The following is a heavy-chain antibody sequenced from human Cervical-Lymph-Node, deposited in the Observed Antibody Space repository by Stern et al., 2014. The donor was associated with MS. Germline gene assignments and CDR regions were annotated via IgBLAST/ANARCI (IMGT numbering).Heavy chain of an antibody. CDR3: AHSRVKYCRGGTCYSSLFDY. CDR2: IYWGDDK. D-gene: IGHD2-15*01. CDR1: GFSVATAGVG. J-gene: IGHJ4*02. Sequence: QITLKESGPTLVKPTQTVTLTCTLSGFSVATAGVGVGWIRQPPGKALEWLALIYWGDDKVRRPSLTNKITIIKDTSKNQVVLTMTNVDPVDTATYYCAHSRVKYCRGGTCYSSLFDYWGQGTLVTVSS. V-gene: IGHV2-5*02.